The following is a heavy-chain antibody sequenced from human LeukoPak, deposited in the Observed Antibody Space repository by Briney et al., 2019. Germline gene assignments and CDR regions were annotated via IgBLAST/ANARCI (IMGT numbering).Heavy chain of an antibody. CDR3: ARQVVPAAITFDY. Sequence: GGSLRLSCAASGFTFNRYSMSWVRQAPGKGLEWVSYISSSSDSIYYADSVKGRFTISRDNAKNSLYLHMNSLRAEDTAVYYCARQVVPAAITFDYWGQGTLVTVSS. CDR1: GFTFNRYS. J-gene: IGHJ4*02. CDR2: ISSSSDSI. D-gene: IGHD2-2*01. V-gene: IGHV3-48*04.